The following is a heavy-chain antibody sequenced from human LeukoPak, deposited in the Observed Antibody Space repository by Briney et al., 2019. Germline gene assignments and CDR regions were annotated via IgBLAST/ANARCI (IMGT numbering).Heavy chain of an antibody. D-gene: IGHD3-16*02. CDR2: INPNSGGT. CDR1: GYTFTGYY. V-gene: IGHV1-2*02. CDR3: ARDVGGVIHFDY. Sequence: ASVKVSCKASGYTFTGYYMHWVRQAPGQGLERMGWINPNSGGTNYAQKFQGRVTMTRDTSISTAYMELSRLRSDDTAVYYCARDVGGVIHFDYWGQGTLVTVSS. J-gene: IGHJ4*02.